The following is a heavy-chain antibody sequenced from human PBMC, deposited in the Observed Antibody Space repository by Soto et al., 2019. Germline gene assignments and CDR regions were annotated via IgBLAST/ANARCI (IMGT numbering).Heavy chain of an antibody. V-gene: IGHV3-7*01. CDR2: IKQDGSEK. J-gene: IGHJ1*01. D-gene: IGHD3-22*01. Sequence: GGSLRLSCVTSGFTFSNYWMSWVRQVPGKGLEWVANIKQDGSEKYYVDPVKGRFTISRDNAKNSLYLQINSLRADDTAVYYCARDPYYDFQRPAEYFNRWGQGTLVTVSS. CDR1: GFTFSNYW. CDR3: ARDPYYDFQRPAEYFNR.